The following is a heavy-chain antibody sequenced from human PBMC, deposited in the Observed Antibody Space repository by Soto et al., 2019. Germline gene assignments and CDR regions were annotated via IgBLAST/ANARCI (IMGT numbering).Heavy chain of an antibody. CDR1: GFTFSSYA. Sequence: EVQLLESGGGLVQPGGSLRLSCAASGFTFSSYAMSWVRQAPGKGLEWVSAISGSGGSTYYADSVKGRFTISRDNSKSTLYLQMNSLRAEDTAVYYCAKDHDYGDYLLAYWGQGTLVTVSS. V-gene: IGHV3-23*01. D-gene: IGHD4-17*01. CDR3: AKDHDYGDYLLAY. CDR2: ISGSGGST. J-gene: IGHJ4*02.